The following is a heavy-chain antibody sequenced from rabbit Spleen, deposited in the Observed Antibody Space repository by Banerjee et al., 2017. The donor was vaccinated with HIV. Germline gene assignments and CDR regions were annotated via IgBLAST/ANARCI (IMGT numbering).Heavy chain of an antibody. V-gene: IGHV1S40*01. D-gene: IGHD1-1*01. CDR3: ARDTSSSFSSYGMDL. Sequence: QSLEESGGDLVKPGASLTLTCTASGVSFSSSSYMCWVRQAQGKGLEWIACIDSGSSGFTYFATWAKGRFTCSKTSSTTVTLQMTRLTAADTATYFCARDTSSSFSSYGMDLWGPGTLVTVS. CDR1: GVSFSSSSY. J-gene: IGHJ6*01. CDR2: IDSGSSGFT.